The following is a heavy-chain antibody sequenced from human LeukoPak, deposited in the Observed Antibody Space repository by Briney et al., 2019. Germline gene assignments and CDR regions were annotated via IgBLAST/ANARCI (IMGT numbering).Heavy chain of an antibody. Sequence: GGSLRLSCAASGFIFRNYAMSWVRQAPGKGLEWVSAITGSGDTTYYADSVKGRFTISRDNSKNTLYVEMNTPRAEDTAVYYCAKWGDYDILTGYYVSDFWGQGTLVTVSS. CDR3: AKWGDYDILTGYYVSDF. CDR2: ITGSGDTT. V-gene: IGHV3-23*01. CDR1: GFIFRNYA. J-gene: IGHJ4*02. D-gene: IGHD3-9*01.